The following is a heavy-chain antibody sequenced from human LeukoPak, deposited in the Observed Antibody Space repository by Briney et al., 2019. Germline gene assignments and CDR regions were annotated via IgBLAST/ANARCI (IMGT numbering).Heavy chain of an antibody. CDR3: ARDNPVAGTTYYYYGMDV. D-gene: IGHD6-19*01. CDR1: GGSISSSSYY. J-gene: IGHJ6*02. V-gene: IGHV4-39*07. CDR2: IYYSGST. Sequence: SETLSLTCTVSGGSISSSSYYWGWIRQPPGKGLEWIGNIYYSGSTYYNPSLKSRVTISVDTSKNQFSLKLSSVTAADTAVYYCARDNPVAGTTYYYYGMDVWGQGTTVTVSS.